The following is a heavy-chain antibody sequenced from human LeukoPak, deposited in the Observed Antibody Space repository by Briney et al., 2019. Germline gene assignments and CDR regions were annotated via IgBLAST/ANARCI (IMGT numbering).Heavy chain of an antibody. J-gene: IGHJ3*02. D-gene: IGHD3-22*01. CDR1: GXTFSSYW. CDR3: AREGYYGSSAIGAFDI. V-gene: IGHV3-74*01. CDR2: INSDGSST. Sequence: PGGSLRLSCAASGXTFSSYWMHWVRQAPGKGLVWVSRINSDGSSTSYADSVKGRFTISRDNAKNTLSLQMNSLRAEDTAVYLCAREGYYGSSAIGAFDIWGQGTMVSVSS.